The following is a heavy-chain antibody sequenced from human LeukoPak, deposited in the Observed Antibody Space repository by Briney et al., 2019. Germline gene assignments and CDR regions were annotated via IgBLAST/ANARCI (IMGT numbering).Heavy chain of an antibody. V-gene: IGHV4-31*03. CDR3: ARGSTMIVVY. Sequence: SQTLFLTCTVSGGSISSGGYYWSWIRQHPGKGLEWIGYIYYSGSTYYNPSLKSRVTISVDTSKNQFSLKLSSVTAADTAVYYCARGSTMIVVYWGQGTLVTVSS. CDR1: GGSISSGGYY. J-gene: IGHJ4*02. CDR2: IYYSGST. D-gene: IGHD3-22*01.